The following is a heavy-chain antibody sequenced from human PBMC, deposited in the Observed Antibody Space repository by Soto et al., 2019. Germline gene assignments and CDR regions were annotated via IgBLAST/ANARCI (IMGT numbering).Heavy chain of an antibody. CDR2: ISGSDGRT. CDR3: AKGVSQYTPLALFDY. J-gene: IGHJ4*02. D-gene: IGHD5-18*01. CDR1: GFTFSSYA. V-gene: IGHV3-23*01. Sequence: PEGSLRLSCAASGFTFSSYALSWVRQAPGKGLEWVSTISGSDGRTYSTDSVKGRFTISRDNSRNTSYLQMNSLRVEDTAVYYCAKGVSQYTPLALFDYWGRGTLVTVSS.